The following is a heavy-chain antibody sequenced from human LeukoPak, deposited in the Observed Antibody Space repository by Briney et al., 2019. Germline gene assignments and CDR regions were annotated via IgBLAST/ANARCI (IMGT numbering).Heavy chain of an antibody. V-gene: IGHV4-34*01. CDR1: GGSFSGYY. D-gene: IGHD2-15*01. J-gene: IGHJ6*03. Sequence: PSETLSLTCAVYGGSFSGYYWSWIRQPPGKGLEWIGEINHSGSTNYNPSLKSRVTISVDTSKNQFSLKLSSVTAADTAVYYCARATGCGGGGCPISHFYYYYQMDVWGKGTSVTVSS. CDR2: INHSGST. CDR3: ARATGCGGGGCPISHFYYYYQMDV.